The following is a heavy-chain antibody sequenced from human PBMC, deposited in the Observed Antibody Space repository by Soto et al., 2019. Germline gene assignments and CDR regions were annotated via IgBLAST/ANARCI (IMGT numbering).Heavy chain of an antibody. J-gene: IGHJ6*02. CDR2: ISYDGSNK. CDR3: AKDDSVAGTYYYGMDV. D-gene: IGHD6-19*01. V-gene: IGHV3-30*18. CDR1: GFTFSSYG. Sequence: QPGGSLRLSCAASGFTFSSYGMHWVRQAPGKGLEWVAVISYDGSNKYYADSVKGRFTISRDNSKNTLYLQMNSLRAEDTVVYYCAKDDSVAGTYYYGMDVWGQGTTVTVSS.